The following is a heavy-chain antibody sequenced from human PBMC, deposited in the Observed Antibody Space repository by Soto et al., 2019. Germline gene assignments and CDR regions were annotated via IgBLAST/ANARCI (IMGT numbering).Heavy chain of an antibody. Sequence: ASVKVSCKASGYTFTGYYMRWVRQAPGQGLEWMGWINPNSGGTNYAQKFQGRVTMTRDTSISTAYMELSRLRSDDTAVYYCARAGDFPGGSSFDYWGQGTLVTVSS. CDR1: GYTFTGYY. D-gene: IGHD3-16*01. CDR2: INPNSGGT. V-gene: IGHV1-2*02. J-gene: IGHJ4*02. CDR3: ARAGDFPGGSSFDY.